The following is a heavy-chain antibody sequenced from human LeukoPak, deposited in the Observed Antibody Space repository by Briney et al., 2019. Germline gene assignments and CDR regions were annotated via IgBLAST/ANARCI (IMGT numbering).Heavy chain of an antibody. CDR1: GGSLSSYY. CDR2: IYTSGST. Sequence: SETLSLTCTVSGGSLSSYYWSWIRQPAGKGLEWVGRIYTSGSTNYNPSLKSRVTMSVDTSKNQFSLKLSSVTPADTAVYYGARDLSYYYDGMGVWGQGTTVTVSS. J-gene: IGHJ6*02. V-gene: IGHV4-4*07. CDR3: ARDLSYYYDGMGV.